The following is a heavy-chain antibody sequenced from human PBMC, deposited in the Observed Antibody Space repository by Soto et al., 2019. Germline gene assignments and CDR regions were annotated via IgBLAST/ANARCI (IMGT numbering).Heavy chain of an antibody. CDR3: ARDFSGPMDY. Sequence: ASVKVSCKASGYTFTNYYMHWVRQAPGQGLEWMGIIYPSGGSTRNAQKFQGGVTMTRDTSTSTVYMELSSLRSEDTAVYYCARDFSGPMDYWGRGTLVTVS. CDR2: IYPSGGST. J-gene: IGHJ4*02. V-gene: IGHV1-46*01. CDR1: GYTFTNYY. D-gene: IGHD3-10*01.